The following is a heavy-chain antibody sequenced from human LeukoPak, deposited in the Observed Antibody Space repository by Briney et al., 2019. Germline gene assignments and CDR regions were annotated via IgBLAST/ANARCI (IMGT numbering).Heavy chain of an antibody. D-gene: IGHD6-19*01. Sequence: GGSLTLSCAASGIILSSYWMSWVRQAPGKGLEWVANIKQDGSEKWYVDSVKGRFTISRDNAKNSLYLQMNSLRAEDTAVYYCAREFRSGYNSRWFDYWGQGTPVTVSS. CDR1: GIILSSYW. J-gene: IGHJ5*01. V-gene: IGHV3-7*01. CDR3: AREFRSGYNSRWFDY. CDR2: IKQDGSEK.